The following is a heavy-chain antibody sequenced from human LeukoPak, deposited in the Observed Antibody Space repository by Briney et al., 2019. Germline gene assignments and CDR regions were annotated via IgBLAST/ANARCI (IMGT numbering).Heavy chain of an antibody. CDR1: GYTFTGYY. J-gene: IGHJ4*02. Sequence: ASVKVSCKASGYTFTGYYMHWVRQAPGQGLEWMGWINPNSGGTNYAQKLQGRVTMTTDTSTSTAYMELRSLRSDDTAVYYCARETLSYYDFWSGYYTPFDYWGQGTLVTVSS. CDR3: ARETLSYYDFWSGYYTPFDY. D-gene: IGHD3-3*01. V-gene: IGHV1-2*02. CDR2: INPNSGGT.